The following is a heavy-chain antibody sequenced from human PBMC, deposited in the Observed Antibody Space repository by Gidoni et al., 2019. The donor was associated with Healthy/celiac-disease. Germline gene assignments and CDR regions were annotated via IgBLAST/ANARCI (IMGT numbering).Heavy chain of an antibody. V-gene: IGHV5-10-1*03. D-gene: IGHD1-26*01. Sequence: EGQLVQSGAEVKKPGESRRNSCTGSGDSFTSYWISWVRQMPGKGLEWMGRIDPRDSYTNYSPSFQGHVTISADKSISTAYLQWSSLRASDTAMYYCARDTGDTSLNDAFDIWGQGTMVTVSS. CDR1: GDSFTSYW. J-gene: IGHJ3*02. CDR2: IDPRDSYT. CDR3: ARDTGDTSLNDAFDI.